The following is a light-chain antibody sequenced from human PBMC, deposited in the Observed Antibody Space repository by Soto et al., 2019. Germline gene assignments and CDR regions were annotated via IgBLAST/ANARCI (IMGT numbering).Light chain of an antibody. CDR2: GAS. CDR3: QQYDNWPPT. Sequence: EIVMTLSPSTLSISPWERSTLSFMASQSVRSNLAWYHQKPGQAPRLLIYGASTRATGIPARFSGSGSGTEFTLTINSLQSEDFVVYYCQQYDNWPPTFGQGTRLEIK. V-gene: IGKV3D-15*01. J-gene: IGKJ5*01. CDR1: QSVRSN.